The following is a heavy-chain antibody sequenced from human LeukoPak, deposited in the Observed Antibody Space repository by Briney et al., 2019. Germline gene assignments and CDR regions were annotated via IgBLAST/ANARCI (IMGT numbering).Heavy chain of an antibody. D-gene: IGHD6-6*01. CDR1: GFTFSSYA. Sequence: GGCLRLSCAASGFTFSSYAMHWVRQAPGKGLEWVAVISYDGSNKYYADSVKGRFTISRDNSKNTLYLQMNSLRAEDTAVYYCARISSSPIDYWGQGTLVTVSS. CDR3: ARISSSPIDY. V-gene: IGHV3-30*01. J-gene: IGHJ4*02. CDR2: ISYDGSNK.